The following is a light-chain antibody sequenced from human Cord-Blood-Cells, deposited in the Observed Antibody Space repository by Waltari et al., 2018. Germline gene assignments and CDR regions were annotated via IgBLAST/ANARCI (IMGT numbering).Light chain of an antibody. Sequence: QSALTQPASVSGSPGQSITISCTGTSSDGGGYNYISWYQQHPGKAPKLMIYDVSNRPSVVSNRFSGSKSGNTASLTISGLQAEDEADYYCSSYTSSSTPVVFGGGTKLTVL. CDR2: DVS. J-gene: IGLJ2*01. CDR3: SSYTSSSTPVV. CDR1: SSDGGGYNY. V-gene: IGLV2-14*01.